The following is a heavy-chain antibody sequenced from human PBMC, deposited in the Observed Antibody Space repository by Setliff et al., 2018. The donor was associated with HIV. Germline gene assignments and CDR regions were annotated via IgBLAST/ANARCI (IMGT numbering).Heavy chain of an antibody. D-gene: IGHD3-3*01. CDR2: INTNSWIP. J-gene: IGHJ6*03. Sequence: GASVKVSCKASGYSFSRFSINWVRQAPGQGLEWMGWINTNSWIPTYAQGFTGRFVFSLDTTVRTAYLEISDLRADDTGVYYCARDSSEYFDFSSGDFHYMGVWGKGTTVTVSS. CDR1: GYSFSRFS. V-gene: IGHV7-4-1*02. CDR3: ARDSSEYFDFSSGDFHYMGV.